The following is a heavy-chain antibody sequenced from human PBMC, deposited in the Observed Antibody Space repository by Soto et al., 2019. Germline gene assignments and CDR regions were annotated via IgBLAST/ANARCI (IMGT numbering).Heavy chain of an antibody. J-gene: IGHJ2*01. CDR2: IKSGGETT. Sequence: EVQLLESGGGLVQPGGSLRLSCAGSGFTFGTYGMSWVRLAPGRGLEWVSAIKSGGETTYYPDSVKGRFTISRDNSKNTLYLQMNSLRAEDTAIYYCAKAPRGGHYGDLYFDLWGRGTLVTVSS. V-gene: IGHV3-23*01. CDR1: GFTFGTYG. CDR3: AKAPRGGHYGDLYFDL. D-gene: IGHD3-10*01.